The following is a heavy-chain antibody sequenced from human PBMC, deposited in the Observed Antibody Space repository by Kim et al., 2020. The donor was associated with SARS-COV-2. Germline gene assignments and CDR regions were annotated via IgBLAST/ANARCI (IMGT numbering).Heavy chain of an antibody. V-gene: IGHV4-31*02. D-gene: IGHD4-17*01. CDR3: ARMQTYGGEKSFDY. J-gene: IGHJ4*02. Sequence: NPALKSRVTISLSTSDNQFSLNLTSVTAADTAMYYCARMQTYGGEKSFDYWGQGTLVTVSS.